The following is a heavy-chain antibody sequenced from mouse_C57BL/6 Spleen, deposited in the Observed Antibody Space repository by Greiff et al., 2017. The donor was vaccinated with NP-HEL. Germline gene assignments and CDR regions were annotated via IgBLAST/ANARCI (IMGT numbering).Heavy chain of an antibody. D-gene: IGHD2-3*01. V-gene: IGHV1-18*01. CDR3: AREGGYYPSYAMDY. Sequence: EVQLQQSGPELVKPGASVKIPCKASGYTFTDYYMDWVKQSHGKSLEWIGDINPNNGGTIYNQKFKGKATLTVDKSSSTAYMELRSLTSEDTAVYYCAREGGYYPSYAMDYWGQGTSVTVSS. J-gene: IGHJ4*01. CDR1: GYTFTDYY. CDR2: INPNNGGT.